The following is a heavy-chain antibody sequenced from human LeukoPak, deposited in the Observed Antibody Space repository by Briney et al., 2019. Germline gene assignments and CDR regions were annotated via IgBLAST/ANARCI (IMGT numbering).Heavy chain of an antibody. CDR1: GFSFSSYG. J-gene: IGHJ6*03. D-gene: IGHD1-1*01. CDR2: VSSDGSID. Sequence: GGSLRLSCAASGFSFSSYGMHWVRQAPGKGLEWVAVVSSDGSIDYYADSVRGRFTVSTDNSKNTLYLQVNSLRVEDTAVYYCARVPSWKGYMDVWGKGTTVTVSS. CDR3: ARVPSWKGYMDV. V-gene: IGHV3-30*03.